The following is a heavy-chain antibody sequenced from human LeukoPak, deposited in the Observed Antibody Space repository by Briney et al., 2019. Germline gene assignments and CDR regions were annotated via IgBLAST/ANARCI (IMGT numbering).Heavy chain of an antibody. J-gene: IGHJ5*02. CDR1: GGSISSYY. CDR3: ARGLREGSILRYFDWPDNWFDP. V-gene: IGHV4-59*01. Sequence: SETLSLTCTVSGGSISSYYWSWIRQPPGKGLEWIGYIYYSGSTNYNPSLKSRVTISVDTSKNQLSLKLSSVTAADTAVYYCARGLREGSILRYFDWPDNWFDPWGQGTLVTVSS. D-gene: IGHD3-9*01. CDR2: IYYSGST.